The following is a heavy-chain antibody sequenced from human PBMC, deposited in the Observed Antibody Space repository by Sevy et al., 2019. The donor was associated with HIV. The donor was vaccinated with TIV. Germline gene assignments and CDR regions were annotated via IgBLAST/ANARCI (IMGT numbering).Heavy chain of an antibody. V-gene: IGHV3-48*03. J-gene: IGHJ4*02. CDR2: ISNSGTTI. Sequence: GGSLRLSCAASGFTFSSYEMGWVRQAPGKGLEWVSYISNSGTTIYYSDSVKGRFTISRDNARNSLYLQMNSLRAEDTAIYYCARDLPPSATTVAHFDCWGQGTLVTVSS. CDR1: GFTFSSYE. CDR3: ARDLPPSATTVAHFDC. D-gene: IGHD4-17*01.